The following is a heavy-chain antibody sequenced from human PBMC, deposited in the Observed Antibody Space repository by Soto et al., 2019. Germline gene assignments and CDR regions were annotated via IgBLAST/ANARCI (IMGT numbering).Heavy chain of an antibody. V-gene: IGHV3-53*04. J-gene: IGHJ3*02. D-gene: IGHD6-19*01. Sequence: GGSLILSCAASGFTISSNYMSWVRQAPGKGLEWVSVIYSGGSTYYADSVKGRFTISRHNSKNTLYLQMNSLRAEDTAVYYCARGSIAVAAPGAFDIWGQGTMVTVSS. CDR1: GFTISSNY. CDR3: ARGSIAVAAPGAFDI. CDR2: IYSGGST.